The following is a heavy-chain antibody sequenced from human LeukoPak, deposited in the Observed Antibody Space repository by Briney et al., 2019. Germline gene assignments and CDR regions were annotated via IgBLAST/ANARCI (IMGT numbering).Heavy chain of an antibody. V-gene: IGHV1-46*01. CDR2: INPSGGST. D-gene: IGHD6-13*01. Sequence: GASVTVSFKASGYTFTIYYVHWVRQAPGQGLEWMGIINPSGGSTSYTQKFQGRVTMTRDTSTSTVYMELSSLRSEDTAVYYCARKYSSSWSYAFDIWGQGTMVTVSS. CDR1: GYTFTIYY. J-gene: IGHJ3*02. CDR3: ARKYSSSWSYAFDI.